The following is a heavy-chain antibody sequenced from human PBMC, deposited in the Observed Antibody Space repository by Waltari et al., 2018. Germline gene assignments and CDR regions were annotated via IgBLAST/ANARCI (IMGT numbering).Heavy chain of an antibody. Sequence: QVQLVQSGAEVKKPGASVKVSCKASGYTFTSYYIQWVRQAPGQGLEWMGTINPLFGNTNYAQKFRDRVTMTRDTSTTTVYMALSNLGSDDTAVYFCSRGKGLSSTWLSWFDPWGQGTLVTVSS. V-gene: IGHV1-46*03. D-gene: IGHD6-13*01. CDR2: INPLFGNT. CDR3: SRGKGLSSTWLSWFDP. J-gene: IGHJ5*02. CDR1: GYTFTSYY.